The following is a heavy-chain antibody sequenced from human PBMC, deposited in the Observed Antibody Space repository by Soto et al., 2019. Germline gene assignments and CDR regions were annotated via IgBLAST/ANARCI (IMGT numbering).Heavy chain of an antibody. V-gene: IGHV1-58*02. J-gene: IGHJ6*02. CDR1: AYTLTHYA. CDR2: FVVGSGNT. CDR3: AAAPNYDFWSGYYKDYYYYGMDV. D-gene: IGHD3-3*01. Sequence: ALTVSCKSSAYTLTHYAMHRVRKAPGRRLEKKAWFVVGSGNTNYAQKFQERVTITRDMSTSTAYMELSSLRSEDTAVYYCAAAPNYDFWSGYYKDYYYYGMDVWGQGTTVTVSS.